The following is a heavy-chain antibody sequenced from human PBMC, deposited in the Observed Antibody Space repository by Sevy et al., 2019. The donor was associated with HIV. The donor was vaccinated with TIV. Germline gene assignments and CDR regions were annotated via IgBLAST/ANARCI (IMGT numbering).Heavy chain of an antibody. D-gene: IGHD6-13*01. J-gene: IGHJ4*02. Sequence: GGSLRLSCTASGFTFSNFGMHWVRQVPGKGLEWVTFIRYDGRDKYYAASVKGRFTISRDDSKNMLYLQMDSLRAEDTAIYYCAKDLAGPGRRYFDYWGQGTLVTVSS. CDR2: IRYDGRDK. CDR3: AKDLAGPGRRYFDY. CDR1: GFTFSNFG. V-gene: IGHV3-30*02.